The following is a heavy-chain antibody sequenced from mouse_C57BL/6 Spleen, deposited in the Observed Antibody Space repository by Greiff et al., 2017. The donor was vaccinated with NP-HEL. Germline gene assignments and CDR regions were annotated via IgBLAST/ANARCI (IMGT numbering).Heavy chain of an antibody. Sequence: QVQLQQSGPELVKPGASVKISCKASGYAFSSSWMNWVKQRPGKGLEWIGRIYPGDGDTNYNGKFKGKATLTAATSSSTAYMQLSSLTSEDSAVYFCARGNYYGSSDDFDYWGQGTTLTVSS. V-gene: IGHV1-82*01. CDR2: IYPGDGDT. CDR3: ARGNYYGSSDDFDY. D-gene: IGHD1-1*01. CDR1: GYAFSSSW. J-gene: IGHJ2*01.